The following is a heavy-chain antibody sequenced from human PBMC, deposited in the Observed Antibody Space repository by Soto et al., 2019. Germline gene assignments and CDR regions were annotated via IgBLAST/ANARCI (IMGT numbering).Heavy chain of an antibody. CDR2: ISYDGSNK. Sequence: PGGSLRLSCAASGFTFSSYGMHWDRQAPGKGLEWVAVISYDGSNKYYADSVKGRFTISRDNSKNTLYLQMNSLRAEDTAVYYCAKDGGDRQYYYYGLDVWGQGTTVTVS. V-gene: IGHV3-30*18. CDR1: GFTFSSYG. D-gene: IGHD2-21*02. CDR3: AKDGGDRQYYYYGLDV. J-gene: IGHJ6*02.